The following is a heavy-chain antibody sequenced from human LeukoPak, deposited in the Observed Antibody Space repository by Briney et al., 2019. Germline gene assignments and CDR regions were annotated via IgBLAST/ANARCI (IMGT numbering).Heavy chain of an antibody. V-gene: IGHV4-59*01. CDR2: ILYNGNS. Sequence: SETLSLTCTVSGGSITNYYWNWIRQAPGKGLEWIGYILYNGNSNYNPSLSRRVTLSVDTSKNLLPLRLISVTAADTAVYYCARGVRHLPGTFGGTFDPWRQSTQVTVSP. CDR1: GGSITNYY. J-gene: IGHJ5*02. CDR3: ARGVRHLPGTFGGTFDP. D-gene: IGHD1/OR15-1a*01.